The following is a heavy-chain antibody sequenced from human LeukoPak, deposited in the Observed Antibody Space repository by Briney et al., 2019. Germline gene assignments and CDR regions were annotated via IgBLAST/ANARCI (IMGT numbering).Heavy chain of an antibody. CDR1: GFTVSSNY. J-gene: IGHJ2*01. V-gene: IGHV3-53*01. CDR3: ARDTSGYCSASRCYGSWYFDL. CDR2: LYSGGDT. D-gene: IGHD2-15*01. Sequence: GGSLRLSRAASGFTVSSNYINWVRQAPGKGLEWVSVLYSGGDTYYADSVKGRFTVSRDNYKNTLYLQMNSLGAEDTAVYYCARDTSGYCSASRCYGSWYFDLWGRGTLVTVSS.